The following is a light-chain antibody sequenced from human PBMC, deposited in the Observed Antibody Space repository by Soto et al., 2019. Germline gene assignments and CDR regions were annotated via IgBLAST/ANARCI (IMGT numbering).Light chain of an antibody. CDR3: QQYNNWPRT. J-gene: IGKJ2*01. Sequence: EIVMTQSPAALSVSPGERATLSCRASQSVSSNLAWYQQKPGQAPRVLIYGASTRATGIPARFSGSGSGTEFTLTISSLQSEDFAVYHCQQYNNWPRTVGQGTKLVI. CDR2: GAS. CDR1: QSVSSN. V-gene: IGKV3-15*01.